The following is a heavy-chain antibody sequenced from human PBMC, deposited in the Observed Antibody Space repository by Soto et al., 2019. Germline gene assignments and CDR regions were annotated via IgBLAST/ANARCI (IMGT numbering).Heavy chain of an antibody. CDR2: ITPSNTNI. J-gene: IGHJ6*01. V-gene: IGHV1-46*01. Sequence: QLQLVQSGPEVRMPGTSVTVSCKSSGNTFSRYYIHWVRQAPGQGLQWMGMITPSNTNINDAQRFQGRVTMTRDTSTSTVYMDLSSLTSDDTAVYYCARERGSSYATHLYYGMDVWGQGTTVTVSS. CDR3: ARERGSSYATHLYYGMDV. CDR1: GNTFSRYY. D-gene: IGHD1-26*01.